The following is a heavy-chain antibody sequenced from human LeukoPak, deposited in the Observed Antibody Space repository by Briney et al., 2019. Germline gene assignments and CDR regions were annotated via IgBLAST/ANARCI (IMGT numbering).Heavy chain of an antibody. CDR3: AKTKRVTWIQLWLDY. CDR2: ISGSGGST. J-gene: IGHJ4*02. D-gene: IGHD5-18*01. Sequence: GGSLRLSCAASGFTFSSYAMSWVRQAPGKGLEWVSAISGSGGSTYYADSVKGRFTISRDNSKNTLYLQMNSLRAEDTAVYYCAKTKRVTWIQLWLDYWGQGTLVTVSS. CDR1: GFTFSSYA. V-gene: IGHV3-23*01.